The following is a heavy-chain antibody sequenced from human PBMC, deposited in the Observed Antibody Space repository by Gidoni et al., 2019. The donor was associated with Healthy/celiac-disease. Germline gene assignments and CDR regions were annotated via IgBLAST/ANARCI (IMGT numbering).Heavy chain of an antibody. J-gene: IGHJ3*02. Sequence: QMQLVQSGPEVKKPGTSVKVSCKASGFTFTSSAMPWVRQARGQRLEWIGWIVVGSGNTNYAQKFQERVTITRDMSTSTAYMELSSLRSEDTAVYYCAASATYYYDSSGYYPDAFDIWGQGTMVTVSS. CDR3: AASATYYYDSSGYYPDAFDI. CDR2: IVVGSGNT. D-gene: IGHD3-22*01. V-gene: IGHV1-58*02. CDR1: GFTFTSSA.